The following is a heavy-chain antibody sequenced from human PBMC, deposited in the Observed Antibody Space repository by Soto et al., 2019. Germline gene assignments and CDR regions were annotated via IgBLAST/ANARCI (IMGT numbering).Heavy chain of an antibody. CDR3: ARSSQWLVGGLDY. J-gene: IGHJ4*02. Sequence: GGSLRLSCAASGFTFSSYNMNWVRQAPGKGLEWVSYISSSSSTIYYADSVKGRFTISRDNAKNSLYLQMNSLRAEDTAVYYCARSSQWLVGGLDYWGKGTLGTGSS. V-gene: IGHV3-48*01. CDR1: GFTFSSYN. D-gene: IGHD6-19*01. CDR2: ISSSSSTI.